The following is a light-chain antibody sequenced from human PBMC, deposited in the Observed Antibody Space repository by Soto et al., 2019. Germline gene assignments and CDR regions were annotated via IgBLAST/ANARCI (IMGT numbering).Light chain of an antibody. V-gene: IGKV3-15*01. CDR2: GAS. CDR3: QQYNSYWT. J-gene: IGKJ1*01. CDR1: PSVTNY. Sequence: EIVLTQSTANLSLSPGDRATLSCRASPSVTNYLAWYQQKPGQAPRLLIYGASTRATGIPARFSGSGSGTEFTLTISSLQPDDFATYYCQQYNSYWTFGQGTKVDIK.